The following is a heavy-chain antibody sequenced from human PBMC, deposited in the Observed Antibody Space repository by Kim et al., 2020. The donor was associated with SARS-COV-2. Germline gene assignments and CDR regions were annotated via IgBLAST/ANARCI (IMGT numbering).Heavy chain of an antibody. J-gene: IGHJ4*02. V-gene: IGHV3-7*01. CDR3: ARDYGRSFDL. Sequence: VDSVRGTFTMSRGNAKNSLSLQMDNLRGEDTAVYYCARDYGRSFDLWGQGTLVTVSS. D-gene: IGHD4-17*01.